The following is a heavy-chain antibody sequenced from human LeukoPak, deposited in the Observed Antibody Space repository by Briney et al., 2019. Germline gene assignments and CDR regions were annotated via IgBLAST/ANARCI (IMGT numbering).Heavy chain of an antibody. CDR2: IIPMLGIA. CDR3: AREALGYCSGGTCPSWYFDL. CDR1: GGTFSSYA. Sequence: SVKVSCKASGGTFSSYAISWVRQAPGQGLEWMGRIIPMLGIAKYGQKFQGRVTFTADKSTSTAYMVLSSLRSEDTAVYYCAREALGYCSGGTCPSWYFDLWGRGTLVTVSS. D-gene: IGHD2-15*01. V-gene: IGHV1-69*04. J-gene: IGHJ2*01.